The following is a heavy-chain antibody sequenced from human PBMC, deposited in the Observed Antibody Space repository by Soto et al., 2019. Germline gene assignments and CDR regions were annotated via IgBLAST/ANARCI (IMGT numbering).Heavy chain of an antibody. D-gene: IGHD3-3*01. CDR3: ARAYDFWSGSMHRYYFDC. Sequence: ASVKVSCKASGYTFTSYGISWVRQAPGQGLEWMGWISAYNGNTNYAQKLQGRVTMTTDTSTSTAYMELRSLRSDDTAVYYCARAYDFWSGSMHRYYFDCWGQGTLVTVSS. CDR2: ISAYNGNT. J-gene: IGHJ4*02. CDR1: GYTFTSYG. V-gene: IGHV1-18*01.